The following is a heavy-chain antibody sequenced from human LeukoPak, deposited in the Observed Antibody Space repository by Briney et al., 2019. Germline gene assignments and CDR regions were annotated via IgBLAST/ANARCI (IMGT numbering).Heavy chain of an antibody. CDR3: ARDLGQYYDTSDNWFDP. V-gene: IGHV3-48*03. J-gene: IGHJ5*02. CDR1: GFTFSSYE. Sequence: SGGSLRLSCAASGFTFSSYEMNWVRQAPGEGLEWVSYISNSGGTIYYADSVKGRFTISRDNAKNSLYLQMNSLRAEDTAVYYCARDLGQYYDTSDNWFDPWGQGTLVTVSS. CDR2: ISNSGGTI. D-gene: IGHD3-22*01.